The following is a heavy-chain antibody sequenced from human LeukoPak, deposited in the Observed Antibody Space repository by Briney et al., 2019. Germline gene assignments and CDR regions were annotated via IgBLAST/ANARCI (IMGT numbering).Heavy chain of an antibody. CDR3: ARDRYYDSSGYSNWFDP. CDR1: GFTFSSYW. V-gene: IGHV3-7*01. J-gene: IGHJ5*02. Sequence: GGSLRLSRAASGFTFSSYWMSWVRQAPGKGLEWVANIKQDGSEKYYVDSVKGRFTISRDNSKNTLYLQMNSLRAEDTAVYYCARDRYYDSSGYSNWFDPWGQGTLVTVSS. D-gene: IGHD3-22*01. CDR2: IKQDGSEK.